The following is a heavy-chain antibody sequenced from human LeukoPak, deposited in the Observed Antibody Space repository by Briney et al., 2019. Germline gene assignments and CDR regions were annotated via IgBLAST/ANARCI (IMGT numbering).Heavy chain of an antibody. D-gene: IGHD4-23*01. Sequence: SETLSLTCTVSGGSISSYYWSWIRQPPGKGLEWIGNIYNSGGTNYNPSLKSRVTTSVDTSENQFSLKLTSVTAADTAVYYCARYRGNSNGGFDPWAREPWSPSPQ. J-gene: IGHJ5*02. CDR3: ARYRGNSNGGFDP. CDR1: GGSISSYY. V-gene: IGHV4-59*01. CDR2: IYNSGGT.